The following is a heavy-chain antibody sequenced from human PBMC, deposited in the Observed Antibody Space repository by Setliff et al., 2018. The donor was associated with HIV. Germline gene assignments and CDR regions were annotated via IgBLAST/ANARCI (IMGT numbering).Heavy chain of an antibody. CDR3: ASGVRGVTFAY. D-gene: IGHD3-10*01. J-gene: IGHJ4*02. CDR1: DFRFSDSA. CDR2: ITDTGSKT. Sequence: GGSLRLSCVASDFRFSDSAMSWVRQTPGKGLEYVSSITDTGSKTYYADSVKGRFTISRDNSKNTVYLQMVSLRAEDTAVYYCASGVRGVTFAYWGQGTLVTVSS. V-gene: IGHV3-23*01.